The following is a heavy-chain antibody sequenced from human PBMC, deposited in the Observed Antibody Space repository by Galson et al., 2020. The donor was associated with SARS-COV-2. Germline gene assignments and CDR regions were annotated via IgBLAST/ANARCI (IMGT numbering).Heavy chain of an antibody. V-gene: IGHV1-2*06. D-gene: IGHD3-10*01. Sequence: ASVKVSCKASGYTFSGHYIHWVRQAPGQGLEWMGRINPNNGATYFAQNFEDRVTMTSDTSFSTAYMELSRMRSDDTAVYYCARGLGSDYNYLFDYWGQGTLVTVSS. CDR2: INPNNGAT. J-gene: IGHJ4*02. CDR1: GYTFSGHY. CDR3: ARGLGSDYNYLFDY.